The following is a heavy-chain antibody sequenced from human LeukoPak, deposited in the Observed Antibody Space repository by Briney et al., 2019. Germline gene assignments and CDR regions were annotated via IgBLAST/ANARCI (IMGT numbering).Heavy chain of an antibody. J-gene: IGHJ6*03. CDR2: ISSSSSTI. CDR3: ARDHCTNGVCYSNYYYMDV. D-gene: IGHD2-8*01. Sequence: GGSLRLSCAASGFTFSSYRMNWVRQAPGKGLEWVSYISSSSSTIYYADSVKGRFTISRDNAKNSLYLQMNSLRAEDTAVYYCARDHCTNGVCYSNYYYMDVWGKGTTVTVSS. V-gene: IGHV3-48*01. CDR1: GFTFSSYR.